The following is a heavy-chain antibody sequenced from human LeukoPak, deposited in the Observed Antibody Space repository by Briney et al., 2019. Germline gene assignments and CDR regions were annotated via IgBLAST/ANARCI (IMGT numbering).Heavy chain of an antibody. CDR1: GYSFTTYW. CDR2: IFPVDSDT. D-gene: IGHD4-23*01. V-gene: IGHV5-51*01. CDR3: ASRVVTPDAFDI. Sequence: GESLKISCKASGYSFTTYWIGWVRQMPGKGLEWMGIIFPVDSDTRYSPSFQGQVTISADKSISTAYLQWSSLKASDTAMYYCASRVVTPDAFDIWGLGTVVTVSS. J-gene: IGHJ3*02.